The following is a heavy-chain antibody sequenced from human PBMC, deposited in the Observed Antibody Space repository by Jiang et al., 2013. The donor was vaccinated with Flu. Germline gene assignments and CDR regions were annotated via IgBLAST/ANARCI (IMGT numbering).Heavy chain of an antibody. V-gene: IGHV6-1*01. D-gene: IGHD7-27*01. CDR2: TYYRSKWYN. CDR3: ARGGENWGSRWYFDL. Sequence: SGSGLVKPSQTLSLTCSISGDGISTNSAAWNWIRQSPSRGLEWLGRTYYRSKWYNDYAESVKSRITIKPDTSKNQISLQLNSVTPEDTAVYSCARGGENWGSRWYFDLWGRGTLVTV. CDR1: GDGISTNSAA. J-gene: IGHJ2*01.